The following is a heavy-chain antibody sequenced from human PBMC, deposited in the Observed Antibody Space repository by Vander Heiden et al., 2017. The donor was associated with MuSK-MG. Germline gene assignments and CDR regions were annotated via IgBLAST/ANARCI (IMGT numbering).Heavy chain of an antibody. V-gene: IGHV5-51*06. CDR3: AKFRWELDFFDP. CDR2: IYPGDSDT. J-gene: IGHJ5*02. D-gene: IGHD1-26*01. CDR1: GYNFSDYW. Sequence: EVQLVQSGAAVRKPGESLKISCRASGYNFSDYWIAWVRQVPGKGLECMGFIYPGDSDTRYSPSFQGQVFISADKDSSTAFLQWSGLQASDSAMYYCAKFRWELDFFDPWGQGTLVTVSS.